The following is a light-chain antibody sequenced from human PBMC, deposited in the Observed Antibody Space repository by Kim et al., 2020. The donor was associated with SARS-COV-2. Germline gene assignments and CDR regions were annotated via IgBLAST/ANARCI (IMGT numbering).Light chain of an antibody. CDR1: SSNIGAGYD. Sequence: VTISCAGSSSNIGAGYDVHWYQQLPGTAPKLLIYGNSNRPSGVPDRFSGSKAGTSASLAITGLQAEDEADYYCQSYDSSLSGSGVFGTGTKVTVL. J-gene: IGLJ1*01. CDR3: QSYDSSLSGSGV. CDR2: GNS. V-gene: IGLV1-40*01.